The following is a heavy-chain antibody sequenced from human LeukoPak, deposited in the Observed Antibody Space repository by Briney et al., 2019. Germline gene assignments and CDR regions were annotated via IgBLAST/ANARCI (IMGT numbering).Heavy chain of an antibody. CDR2: IYSGGST. D-gene: IGHD3-22*01. CDR1: GFTVSSNY. J-gene: IGHJ6*03. Sequence: GGSLRLSCAASGFTVSSNYMSWVRQAPGKGLEWVSVIYSGGSTYYADSVKGRFTISRDNSKNTPYLQMNSLRAEDTAVYYCARDRYYYYMDVWGKGTTVTVSS. CDR3: ARDRYYYYMDV. V-gene: IGHV3-66*02.